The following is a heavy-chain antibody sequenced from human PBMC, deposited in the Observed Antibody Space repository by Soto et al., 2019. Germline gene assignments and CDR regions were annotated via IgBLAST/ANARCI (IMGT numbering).Heavy chain of an antibody. CDR3: AKVITIFGVVHYGMDV. CDR1: GFTFSRHG. D-gene: IGHD3-3*01. Sequence: PGGSLRLSCVASGFTFSRHGLSWVRQAPGKGLEWVSTINPSGDSTFYADSVKGRFTISRDNSKNTVYLQMNSLSVGDTAVYLCAKVITIFGVVHYGMDVWGQGTTVTVSS. V-gene: IGHV3-23*01. CDR2: INPSGDST. J-gene: IGHJ6*02.